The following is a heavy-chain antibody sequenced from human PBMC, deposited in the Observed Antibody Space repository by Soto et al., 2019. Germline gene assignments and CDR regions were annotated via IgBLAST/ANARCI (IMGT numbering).Heavy chain of an antibody. CDR1: GFTFSSYN. CDR2: ISYDGSNK. J-gene: IGHJ5*02. D-gene: IGHD3-9*01. CDR3: ARDSADILTGYHEKYNWFDP. Sequence: GGSPRLSCAASGFTFSSYNMNWVRQAPGKGLEWVAVISYDGSNKYYADSVKGRFTISRDNSKNTLYLQMNSLRAEDTAVYYCARDSADILTGYHEKYNWFDPWGQGTLVTVSS. V-gene: IGHV3-30-3*01.